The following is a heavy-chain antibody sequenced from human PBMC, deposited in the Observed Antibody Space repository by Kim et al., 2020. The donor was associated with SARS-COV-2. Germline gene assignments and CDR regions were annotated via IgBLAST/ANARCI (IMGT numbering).Heavy chain of an antibody. Sequence: GGSLRLSCAASGFTFSSYAMHWVRQAPGKGLEWVAVISYDGSNKYYADSVKGRFTISRDNSKNTLFLQMNSLRAEDTAVYYCARRGWFGNYYFDYWGQGT. J-gene: IGHJ4*02. V-gene: IGHV3-30*04. CDR3: ARRGWFGNYYFDY. CDR2: ISYDGSNK. CDR1: GFTFSSYA. D-gene: IGHD3-10*01.